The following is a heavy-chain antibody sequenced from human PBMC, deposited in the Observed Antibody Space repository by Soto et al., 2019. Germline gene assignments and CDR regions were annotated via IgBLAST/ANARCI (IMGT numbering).Heavy chain of an antibody. Sequence: DVQLVETGGGVVPPGGSLRLSCAASGFTFNRNWMHWVRHTPGKGLVWVSHINTDGTNTNYADSVKGRFTISRDNAKSTLFLQMNSLRDEDTAVYYCASEFCSGGNCYTYSFDPWGQGIPVTVSS. V-gene: IGHV3-74*01. J-gene: IGHJ5*02. CDR1: GFTFNRNW. CDR3: ASEFCSGGNCYTYSFDP. CDR2: INTDGTNT. D-gene: IGHD2-15*01.